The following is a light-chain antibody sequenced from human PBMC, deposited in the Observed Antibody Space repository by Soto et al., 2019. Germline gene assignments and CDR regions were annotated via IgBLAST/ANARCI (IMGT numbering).Light chain of an antibody. V-gene: IGKV1-27*01. CDR1: QGISYY. J-gene: IGKJ3*01. Sequence: DIQMTQSPSSLSASVGDRVTMTCRASQGISYYAAWYQQKAGKPPKLLIYGASTLQSGVPSRISGSGSGAAFTLTISSLQPEDVATYYCLKYNGGGVTFGPGPKVEIK. CDR2: GAS. CDR3: LKYNGGGVT.